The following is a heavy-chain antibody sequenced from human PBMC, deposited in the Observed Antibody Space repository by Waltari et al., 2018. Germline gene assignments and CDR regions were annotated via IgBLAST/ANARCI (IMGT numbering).Heavy chain of an antibody. V-gene: IGHV4-30-4*08. CDR3: ARGFVVLLATDAFDI. CDR2: IYYGGSA. CDR1: GDSISSGYYY. D-gene: IGHD2-21*01. Sequence: QVQLQESGPGLVKPSQTLSLTCTVSGDSISSGYYYWSWIRQPPGKGLEWIGSIYYGGSAYYNPSLKSRVSISVDTSKNQFSLKLSSVTAADTAVYYCARGFVVLLATDAFDIWGQGTMVTVSS. J-gene: IGHJ3*02.